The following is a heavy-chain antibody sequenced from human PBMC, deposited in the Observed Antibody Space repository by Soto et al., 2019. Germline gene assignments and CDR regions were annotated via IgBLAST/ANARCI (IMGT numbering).Heavy chain of an antibody. CDR1: GATFSTYA. J-gene: IGHJ4*02. CDR3: ATPTHYDDGGYYIPIHY. CDR2: IIPIFGTG. Sequence: PVKVSCKTSGATFSTYAISWVRQAPGQGLEWMGGIIPIFGTGKYAQKFQGRVTITADESTSTAYMELSSLRPEDTAVYYCATPTHYDDGGYYIPIHYWGRGPLATLS. V-gene: IGHV1-69*13. D-gene: IGHD3-3*01.